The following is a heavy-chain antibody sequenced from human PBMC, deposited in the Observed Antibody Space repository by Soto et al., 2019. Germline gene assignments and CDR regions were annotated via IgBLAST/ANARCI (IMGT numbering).Heavy chain of an antibody. V-gene: IGHV1-69*08. D-gene: IGHD3-10*01. CDR1: GGTFSPYT. J-gene: IGHJ4*02. CDR2: IIPFHGVT. CDR3: TRDWEITVSTWSFGGF. Sequence: QVQLVQSGAEVKKPGSSVKVSCKASGGTFSPYTINWVRQAPGQGLEWMGRIIPFHGVTNYAQKFQARVTITADKSTGTAYMELGGLGFEDTAMYYCTRDWEITVSTWSFGGFWGRGTLVTVSS.